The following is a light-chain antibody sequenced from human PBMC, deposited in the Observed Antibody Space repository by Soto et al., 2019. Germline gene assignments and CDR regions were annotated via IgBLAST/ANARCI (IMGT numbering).Light chain of an antibody. CDR1: SSDVGGYNY. J-gene: IGLJ1*01. V-gene: IGLV2-14*01. CDR2: DVS. Sequence: QSVLTQPASVSGSPGQSITISCTGTSSDVGGYNYVSWYQQHPGKAPKLMIYDVSNRPSGVSNRFSGSKSGNTASLTISGLQAEDEADHYCSSYTSSSVYVFGTGTKVTVL. CDR3: SSYTSSSVYV.